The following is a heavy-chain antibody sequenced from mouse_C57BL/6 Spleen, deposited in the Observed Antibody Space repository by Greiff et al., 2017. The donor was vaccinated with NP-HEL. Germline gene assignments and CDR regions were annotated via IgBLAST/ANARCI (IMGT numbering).Heavy chain of an antibody. CDR1: GYTFTSYG. D-gene: IGHD1-1*01. CDR3: LYYYGSSYRYFDV. CDR2: IYPRSGNT. Sequence: QVQLQQSGAELARPGASVKLSCKASGYTFTSYGISWVKQRTGQGLEWIGEIYPRSGNTYYNEKFKGKATLTADKSSSTAYMELRSLTSEDSAVYFCLYYYGSSYRYFDVWGTGTTVTVSS. J-gene: IGHJ1*03. V-gene: IGHV1-81*01.